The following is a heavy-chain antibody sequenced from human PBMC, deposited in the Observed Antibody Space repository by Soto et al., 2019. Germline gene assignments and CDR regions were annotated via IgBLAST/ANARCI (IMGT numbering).Heavy chain of an antibody. CDR2: IYYSGST. CDR3: ARVQSYGDYGVGSFDP. D-gene: IGHD4-17*01. J-gene: IGHJ5*02. Sequence: TLCLTGTVSGASITSCGYYGSWIRQHPGKGLEWIGYIYYSGSTYSTQSRKSRVTISVDTSKNQSSLKLSSVTAADTAVYYCARVQSYGDYGVGSFDPWGQGTLVPVSS. CDR1: GASITSCGYY. V-gene: IGHV4-31*03.